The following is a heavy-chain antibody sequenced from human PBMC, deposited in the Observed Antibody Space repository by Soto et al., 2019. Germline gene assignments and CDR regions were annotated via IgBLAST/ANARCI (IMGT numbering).Heavy chain of an antibody. J-gene: IGHJ4*02. D-gene: IGHD3-22*01. CDR1: GFTFSNAW. CDR2: IKSKTDGGTT. CDR3: TTDRPYDYDSNSHDH. V-gene: IGHV3-15*07. Sequence: WGSLRLSCAGSGFTFSNAWMHWVRQAPGKGLEWVGRIKSKTDGGTTDYAAPVKGRFTISRDDPKSTMFLQMNSLRTEDTAVYYCTTDRPYDYDSNSHDHWGQGTVVTVSS.